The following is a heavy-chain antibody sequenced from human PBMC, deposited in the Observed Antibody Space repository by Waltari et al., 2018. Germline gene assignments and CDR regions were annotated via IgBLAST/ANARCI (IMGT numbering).Heavy chain of an antibody. Sequence: EVQLLESGGGLVQPGGSLRLSCAASGLTFSSYAMSWVRQAPGEGLEGVAAISGSCCSTYYADSVKGRFTISRDNSKNTLYLQMNSLRAEDTAVYYCAKGSPLWLDYWGQGTLVTVSS. D-gene: IGHD5-18*01. CDR3: AKGSPLWLDY. J-gene: IGHJ4*02. CDR1: GLTFSSYA. CDR2: ISGSCCST. V-gene: IGHV3-23*01.